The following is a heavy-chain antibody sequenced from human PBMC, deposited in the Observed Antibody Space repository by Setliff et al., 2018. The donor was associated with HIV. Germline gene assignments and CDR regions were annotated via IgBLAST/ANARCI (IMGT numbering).Heavy chain of an antibody. J-gene: IGHJ3*02. CDR3: ARHYPRSDDAFDI. CDR1: GGSTSSYY. D-gene: IGHD6-19*01. CDR2: IYHSGST. V-gene: IGHV4-59*08. Sequence: SLTCTVSGGSTSSYYWSWIRQPPGKGLEWIGYIYHSGSTNYNPSLESRLTISVDTSKNQFSLKLSSVTAADTAVYYCARHYPRSDDAFDIWGQRTMVTVSS.